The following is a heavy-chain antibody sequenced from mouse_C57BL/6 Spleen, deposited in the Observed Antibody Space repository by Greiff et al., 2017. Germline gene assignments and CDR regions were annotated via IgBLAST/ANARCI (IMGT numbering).Heavy chain of an antibody. CDR2: IDPEDGET. CDR3: ATVVAQYYFDY. D-gene: IGHD1-1*01. V-gene: IGHV14-2*01. CDR1: GFNITDYY. Sequence: EVQLQQSGAELVKPGASVKLSCTASGFNITDYYMHWVKQRTEQGLEWIGRIDPEDGETKYAPKFQGKATITADTSSNTAYLQLSSLTSEDTAVYYCATVVAQYYFDYWGQGTTLTVSS. J-gene: IGHJ2*01.